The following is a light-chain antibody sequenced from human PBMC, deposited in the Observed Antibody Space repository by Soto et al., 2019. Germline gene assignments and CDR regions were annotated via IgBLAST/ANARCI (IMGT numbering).Light chain of an antibody. CDR2: SND. CDR1: SSNVGSNT. CDR3: AAWDDSLIGYV. V-gene: IGLV1-44*01. Sequence: QSAVTQPPSASGTPGQRVTVSCSGSSSNVGSNTVNWYQQLPGTAPKLLIYSNDQRPSGVPDRFSGSKSGTSASLAISGLQSEDEADYYCAAWDDSLIGYVFGTGTKLTVL. J-gene: IGLJ1*01.